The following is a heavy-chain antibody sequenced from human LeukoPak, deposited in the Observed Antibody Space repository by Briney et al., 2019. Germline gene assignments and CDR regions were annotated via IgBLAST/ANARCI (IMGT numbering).Heavy chain of an antibody. CDR2: IYTSGST. Sequence: SETLSLTCTVSGGSISSYYWSWIRQPAGKGLGWIGRIYTSGSTNYNPSLKSRVTMSVDTSKNQFSLKLSSVTAADTAAYYCARGNLRFLEWLSPKADYYGMDVWGQGTTVTVSS. V-gene: IGHV4-4*07. J-gene: IGHJ6*02. D-gene: IGHD3-3*01. CDR1: GGSISSYY. CDR3: ARGNLRFLEWLSPKADYYGMDV.